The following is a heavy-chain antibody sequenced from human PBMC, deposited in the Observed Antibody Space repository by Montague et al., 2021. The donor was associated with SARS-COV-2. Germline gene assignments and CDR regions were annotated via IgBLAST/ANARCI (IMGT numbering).Heavy chain of an antibody. Sequence: SLRLSCAASGFTFSSHGMHWVRQAPGKGLEWVAVMWYDGSKENYADSVKGRFTISRDNSEHMLHLQLNSLRAEDTAMYYCARDTYSSTSGTLDFWGRGTLVTVSS. D-gene: IGHD6-13*01. CDR2: MWYDGSKE. CDR3: ARDTYSSTSGTLDF. CDR1: GFTFSSHG. V-gene: IGHV3-33*01. J-gene: IGHJ4*02.